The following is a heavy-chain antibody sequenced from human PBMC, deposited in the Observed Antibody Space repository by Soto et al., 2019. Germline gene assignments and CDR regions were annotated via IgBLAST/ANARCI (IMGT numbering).Heavy chain of an antibody. V-gene: IGHV3-66*01. J-gene: IGHJ3*02. CDR3: ARGDYYGSGSYLTLDAFDI. D-gene: IGHD3-10*01. Sequence: GGSLRLSCLASEFTFNTYWMSWVRQAPGKGLEWVSVIYSGGSTYYADSVKGRFTISRDNSKNTLYLQMNSLRAEDTAVYYCARGDYYGSGSYLTLDAFDIWGQGTMVTVSS. CDR2: IYSGGST. CDR1: EFTFNTYW.